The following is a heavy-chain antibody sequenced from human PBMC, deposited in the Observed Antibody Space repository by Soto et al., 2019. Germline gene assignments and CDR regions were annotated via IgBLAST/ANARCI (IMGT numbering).Heavy chain of an antibody. V-gene: IGHV3-23*01. CDR3: VFIREQWLLPAIDF. D-gene: IGHD6-19*01. Sequence: GGSLRLSCAASGFTFSSYAMSWVRQAPGKGLEWVSAISGSGGSTYYADSVKGRFTISRDNSKNTLYLQMNSLRAEDTAVYYCVFIREQWLLPAIDFWGQGTLVTVFS. CDR2: ISGSGGST. CDR1: GFTFSSYA. J-gene: IGHJ4*02.